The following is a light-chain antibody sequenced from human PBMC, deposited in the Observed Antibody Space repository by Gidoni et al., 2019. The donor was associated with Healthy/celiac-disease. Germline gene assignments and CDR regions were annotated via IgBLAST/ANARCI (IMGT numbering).Light chain of an antibody. Sequence: DIQLTQSPSFLSASVGDRVTITCRASQGISSYLAWYQQKPGKAPKLLIYAASTLQSGVPSRFSGSGSGTEFTLTISSLQPEDFATYYCQQLNSYHPGGLTFGGGTKVEIK. CDR3: QQLNSYHPGGLT. CDR1: QGISSY. J-gene: IGKJ4*01. CDR2: AAS. V-gene: IGKV1-9*01.